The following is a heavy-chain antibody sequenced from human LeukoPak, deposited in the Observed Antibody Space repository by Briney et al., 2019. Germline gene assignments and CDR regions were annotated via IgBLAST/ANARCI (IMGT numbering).Heavy chain of an antibody. Sequence: GGSLRLSCAASGFTFSSYGMHWVRQAPGKGLEWVAVISYDGSNKYYADSVKGRFTISRDNSKNTLYLEMNSLRAEDTAVYYCARDQAVSGSNYYYGVDVWGEGTTVTVSS. J-gene: IGHJ6*04. CDR3: ARDQAVSGSNYYYGVDV. CDR1: GFTFSSYG. D-gene: IGHD6-19*01. CDR2: ISYDGSNK. V-gene: IGHV3-30*03.